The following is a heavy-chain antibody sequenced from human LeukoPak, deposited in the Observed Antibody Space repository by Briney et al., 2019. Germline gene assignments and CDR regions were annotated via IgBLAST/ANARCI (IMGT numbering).Heavy chain of an antibody. V-gene: IGHV4-34*01. D-gene: IGHD3-10*01. CDR1: GGSFSGYS. CDR2: IRHSGST. J-gene: IGHJ4*02. CDR3: ARGSLWFGELRY. Sequence: PSETLSLTCAVYGGSFSGYSWSWIRQPPGKGLEWIGEIRHSGSTNYNPSLKSRVTISVDTSKNQFSLKLSSVTAADTAVYYCARGSLWFGELRYWGQGTLVTVSS.